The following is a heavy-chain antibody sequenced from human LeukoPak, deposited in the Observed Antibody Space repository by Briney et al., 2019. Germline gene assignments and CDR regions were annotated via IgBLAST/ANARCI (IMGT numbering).Heavy chain of an antibody. CDR2: INGGSSTI. CDR3: ARLFSS. Sequence: GSLRLSCAASGFPFSSYSMNWVRQAPGKGLEWVSYINGGSSTIYYADSVKGRFTISRDNAKNSLYLQMNSLRDEDTAVYYCARLFSSWGQGTLVTVSS. CDR1: GFPFSSYS. V-gene: IGHV3-48*02. J-gene: IGHJ5*02. D-gene: IGHD3-3*01.